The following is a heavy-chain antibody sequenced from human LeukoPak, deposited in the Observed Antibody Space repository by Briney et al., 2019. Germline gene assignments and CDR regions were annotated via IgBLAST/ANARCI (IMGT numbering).Heavy chain of an antibody. CDR3: ARTCGPLGYCSSTSYWFDP. CDR2: ISAYNGNT. V-gene: IGHV1-18*01. D-gene: IGHD2-2*01. CDR1: GYTFTSYG. Sequence: ASVKLSCKASGYTFTSYGISWVRQAPGQGREWMGWISAYNGNTNYAQKLQGRVTMTTDTSTSRAYMELRSLRSDDTAVYYFARTCGPLGYCSSTSYWFDPWGQGTLVTVSS. J-gene: IGHJ5*02.